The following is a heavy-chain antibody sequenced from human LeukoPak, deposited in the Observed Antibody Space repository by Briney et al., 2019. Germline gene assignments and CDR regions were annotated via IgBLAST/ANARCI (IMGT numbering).Heavy chain of an antibody. V-gene: IGHV3-23*01. CDR2: ISGSGGST. CDR3: AKRSGSYLLGVFDY. J-gene: IGHJ4*02. Sequence: GGSLRLSCAASGFTFSNYAMSWVRQAPGKGLEWVSAISGSGGSTYYADPVKGRFTISRDNSKSTLYLQMNSLRAEDTAVYYCAKRSGSYLLGVFDYWGQGTLVTVSS. D-gene: IGHD1-26*01. CDR1: GFTFSNYA.